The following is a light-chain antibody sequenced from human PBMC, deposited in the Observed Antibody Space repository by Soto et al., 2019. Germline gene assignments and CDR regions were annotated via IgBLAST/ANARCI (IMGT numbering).Light chain of an antibody. CDR1: SSDVGGYNF. Sequence: QSALTQPAPVSGSPGQSITISCTGTSSDVGGYNFVAWYQQYPGKAPKVMIYEGSQRPSGVSTRFSGSRSGNTASLTISGLQPEDEADYYCCSYAGSSTYVFGTGTKVTVL. CDR2: EGS. J-gene: IGLJ1*01. V-gene: IGLV2-23*01. CDR3: CSYAGSSTYV.